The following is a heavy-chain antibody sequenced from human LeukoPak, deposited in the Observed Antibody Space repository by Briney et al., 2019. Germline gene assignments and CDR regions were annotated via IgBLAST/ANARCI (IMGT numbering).Heavy chain of an antibody. J-gene: IGHJ4*02. D-gene: IGHD3-9*01. V-gene: IGHV3-23*01. CDR1: GFTFSSYA. Sequence: GGSLRLSCAASGFTFSSYAMSWVRQAPGKGLEWVSAISGSGGSTYYADSVKGRFTISRDNSKNTLYLRMNSLRAEDTAVYYCAKDVRYFDWLIFDYWGQGTLVTVSS. CDR2: ISGSGGST. CDR3: AKDVRYFDWLIFDY.